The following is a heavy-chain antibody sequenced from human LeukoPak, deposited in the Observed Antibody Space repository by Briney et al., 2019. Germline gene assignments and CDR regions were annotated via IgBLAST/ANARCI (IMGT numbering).Heavy chain of an antibody. CDR2: LYPAGDT. D-gene: IGHD4-17*01. V-gene: IGHV3-53*01. CDR3: ARVHFPYGDFDY. CDR1: GITVSDNY. J-gene: IGHJ4*02. Sequence: GVSLRLSCAASGITVSDNYMSWVRQTPGKGLEWVSTLYPAGDTYFADSVRGRFTISRDISKNTVYLQMGSLRAEDTAVYFCARVHFPYGDFDYWGQGALVTVSS.